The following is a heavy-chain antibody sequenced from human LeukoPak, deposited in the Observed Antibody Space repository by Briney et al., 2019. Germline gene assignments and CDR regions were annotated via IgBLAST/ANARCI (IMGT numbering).Heavy chain of an antibody. Sequence: SETLSLTCTVSGGSISSYYWSWIRQPPGKGLKWIGYIYYSGSTNYNPSLKSRVTISVDTSKNQFSLKLSSVTAADTAVYYCAREDSSGYYGQAFDIWGQGTMVTVSS. CDR1: GGSISSYY. D-gene: IGHD3-22*01. CDR2: IYYSGST. CDR3: AREDSSGYYGQAFDI. J-gene: IGHJ3*02. V-gene: IGHV4-59*01.